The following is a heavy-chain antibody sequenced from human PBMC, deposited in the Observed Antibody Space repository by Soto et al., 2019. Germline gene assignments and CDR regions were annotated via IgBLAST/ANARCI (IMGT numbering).Heavy chain of an antibody. V-gene: IGHV4-30-4*08. D-gene: IGHD3-22*01. CDR1: GGSMGSGDFF. CDR2: ISYGGYT. Sequence: QMQLQESGPGLVKASQTLSLTCHVSGGSMGSGDFFWGWVRQSPGKGLEWIGHISYGGYTSYKPSLQSRVSMSVHTSKNEFSLELSSVTAADTAVYYCARDSFFYDSGAYSQNAFDLWGRGTTVTVS. CDR3: ARDSFFYDSGAYSQNAFDL. J-gene: IGHJ3*01.